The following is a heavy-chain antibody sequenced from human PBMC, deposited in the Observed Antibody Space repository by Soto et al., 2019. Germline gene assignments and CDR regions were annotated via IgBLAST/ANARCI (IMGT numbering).Heavy chain of an antibody. D-gene: IGHD2-8*01. J-gene: IGHJ6*02. Sequence: SVKVSCKASGGTFSSYAISWVRQAPGQGLEWMGGIIPIFGTANYAQKFQGRVTITADESTSTAYMELSSLRSEDTAVYYCARDCTNGVCAVSYYYGMDVWGQGTTVTVSS. V-gene: IGHV1-69*13. CDR3: ARDCTNGVCAVSYYYGMDV. CDR1: GGTFSSYA. CDR2: IIPIFGTA.